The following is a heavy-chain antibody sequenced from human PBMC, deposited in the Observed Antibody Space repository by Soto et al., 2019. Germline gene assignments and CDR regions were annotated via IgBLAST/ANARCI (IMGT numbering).Heavy chain of an antibody. V-gene: IGHV2-5*02. CDR3: AHQKYFYDGSGARYFDL. Sequence: QITLKESGPTLVKPTQTLTLTCTFSGFSLSTSGVGVGWIRQPPGKALEWLAFIYWDDDKRYSPSLKSRLTITKDTTKNQVVLTMTNMDPVDTATYYCAHQKYFYDGSGARYFDLWCRGTLLTVSS. D-gene: IGHD3-22*01. CDR2: IYWDDDK. CDR1: GFSLSTSGVG. J-gene: IGHJ2*01.